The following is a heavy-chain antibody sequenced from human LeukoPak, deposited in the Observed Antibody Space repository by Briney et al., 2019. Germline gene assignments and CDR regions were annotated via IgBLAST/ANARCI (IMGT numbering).Heavy chain of an antibody. J-gene: IGHJ4*02. CDR2: IWSNGVNK. V-gene: IGHV3-33*06. D-gene: IGHD1-26*01. CDR3: AKEYAPFVGCDY. CDR1: GFTFSSSC. Sequence: PGGSLRLSCGASGFTFSSSCMQWVRQAPGKGLEGVGVIWSNGVNKYYADSLKRRFTISRDNSKNTLSLQMDSLRVEESGLYYCAKEYAPFVGCDYWGQGILVTVSS.